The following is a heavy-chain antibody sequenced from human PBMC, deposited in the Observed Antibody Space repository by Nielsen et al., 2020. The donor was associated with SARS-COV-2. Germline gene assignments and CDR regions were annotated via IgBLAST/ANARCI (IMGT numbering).Heavy chain of an antibody. V-gene: IGHV3-15*01. Sequence: GESLKISCVASGFTFPNAWMSWVRQAPGKGLEWVGRIKSMSDGGATDYDAPVKGRFTISRDDLENTMWLQMSSLKSEDTAMYYCTTAGYGEDNWFDPWGQGTLVTVSS. CDR2: IKSMSDGGAT. D-gene: IGHD4-17*01. CDR1: GFTFPNAW. J-gene: IGHJ5*02. CDR3: TTAGYGEDNWFDP.